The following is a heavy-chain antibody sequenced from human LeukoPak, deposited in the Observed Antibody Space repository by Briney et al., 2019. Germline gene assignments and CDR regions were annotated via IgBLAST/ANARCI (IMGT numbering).Heavy chain of an antibody. D-gene: IGHD6-19*01. CDR1: GFIFSSYE. Sequence: GGSLRLSCAASGFIFSSYEMNWVRQAPGKGLEWVSYISNSGGSIYYADSVKGRFTVSRDNAKSSLYLQMNSLRAEDTAVYYCARDGGGWFHYWGQGTLVTVSS. V-gene: IGHV3-48*03. CDR3: ARDGGGWFHY. J-gene: IGHJ4*02. CDR2: ISNSGGSI.